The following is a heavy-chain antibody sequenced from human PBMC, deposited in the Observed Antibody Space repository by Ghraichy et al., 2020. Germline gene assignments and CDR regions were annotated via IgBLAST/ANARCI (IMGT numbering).Heavy chain of an antibody. V-gene: IGHV3-23*01. CDR2: IGGIDGTP. CDR1: GFTFSIYA. Sequence: GGSLRLSCAASGFTFSIYAMSWVRQAPGKGLEWVSTIGGIDGTPSHADSVKGRFTISRDNSKNTLYLQMNNLRADDTAVYYCAIRAGTRAAGTGYFQHWGQGTPVTFSS. CDR3: AIRAGTRAAGTGYFQH. D-gene: IGHD6-13*01. J-gene: IGHJ1*01.